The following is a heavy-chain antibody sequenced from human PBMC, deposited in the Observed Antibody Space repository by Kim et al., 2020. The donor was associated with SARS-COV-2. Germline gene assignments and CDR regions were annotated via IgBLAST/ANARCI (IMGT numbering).Heavy chain of an antibody. CDR2: IWYDGNKK. Sequence: GGSLRISCAASGFTFSSYGMHWVRQAPGKGLEWVAVIWYDGNKKYYADSVKGRFTVSRDNSQNTLYLQMNSLRAEDTAVYYCAKAAGSSSTVLTFDSWGQGTLVTVSS. CDR3: AKAAGSSSTVLTFDS. CDR1: GFTFSSYG. V-gene: IGHV3-33*06. J-gene: IGHJ4*02. D-gene: IGHD2-2*01.